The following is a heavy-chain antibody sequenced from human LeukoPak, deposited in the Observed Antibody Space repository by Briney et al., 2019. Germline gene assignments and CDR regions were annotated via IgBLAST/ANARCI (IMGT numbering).Heavy chain of an antibody. Sequence: GASVKVSCKASGYTFTSYDINWVRQATGQGLEWMGWMNPNSSNTGYAQKFQGRVTITRNTSTSTAYMELSSLRSEDTAVYYCAKLGHTSGYYARHSDYWGQGTLVTVSS. J-gene: IGHJ4*02. CDR2: MNPNSSNT. D-gene: IGHD3-22*01. CDR1: GYTFTSYD. CDR3: AKLGHTSGYYARHSDY. V-gene: IGHV1-8*03.